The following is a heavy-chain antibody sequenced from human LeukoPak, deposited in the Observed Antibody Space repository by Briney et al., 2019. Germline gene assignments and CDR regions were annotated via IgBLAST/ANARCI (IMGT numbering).Heavy chain of an antibody. V-gene: IGHV3-23*01. CDR2: SSGSGYST. D-gene: IGHD3-22*01. Sequence: GGSLRLSCAASGFTFSTYAMSWVRQAPGKGREWGSCSSGSGYSTYYADSVEGRFTISRDNFMSTLFLQMISLRAEDPAVYSCAKYYHDSSGYYDAAPLDSWGQGTLVTVFS. J-gene: IGHJ4*02. CDR1: GFTFSTYA. CDR3: AKYYHDSSGYYDAAPLDS.